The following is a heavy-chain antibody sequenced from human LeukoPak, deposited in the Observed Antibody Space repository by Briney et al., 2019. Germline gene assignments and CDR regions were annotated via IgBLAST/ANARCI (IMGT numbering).Heavy chain of an antibody. V-gene: IGHV4-59*12. Sequence: SETLSLTCTVSGGSISSYYWSWIRQPPGKGLEWIGYIYCSGSTYYNPSLKSRVTISVDTSKNQFSLKLSSVTAADTAVYYCARDYSTNWFDPWGQGTLVTVSS. CDR3: ARDYSTNWFDP. CDR2: IYCSGST. J-gene: IGHJ5*02. CDR1: GGSISSYY. D-gene: IGHD2-15*01.